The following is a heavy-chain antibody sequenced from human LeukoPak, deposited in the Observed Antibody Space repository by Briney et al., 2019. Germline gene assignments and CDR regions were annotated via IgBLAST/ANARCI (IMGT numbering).Heavy chain of an antibody. V-gene: IGHV1-46*01. D-gene: IGHD1-1*01. CDR1: GYTFTSYY. CDR3: AREETTARGGRFDY. CDR2: ISPGGGNT. J-gene: IGHJ4*02. Sequence: ASVKVSCKASGYTFTSYYMHWVRQAPGQGLEWMGIISPGGGNTSNAQNFQGRVTMTRDMSTSTVYMELSSLRSDDTAVCFCAREETTARGGRFDYWGQGTLVTVSS.